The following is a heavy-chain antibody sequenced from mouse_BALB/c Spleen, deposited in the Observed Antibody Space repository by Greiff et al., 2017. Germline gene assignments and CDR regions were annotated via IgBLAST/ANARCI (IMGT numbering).Heavy chain of an antibody. CDR2: ISYSGST. V-gene: IGHV3-2*02. CDR3: ARVGGYFDV. Sequence: VQLQQSGPGLVKPSQSLSLTCTVTGYSITSDYAWNWIRQFPGNKLEWMGYISYSGSTSYNPSLKSRISITRDTSKNQFFLQLNSVTTEDTATYYCARVGGYFDVWGAGTTVTVSS. J-gene: IGHJ1*01. CDR1: GYSITSDYA.